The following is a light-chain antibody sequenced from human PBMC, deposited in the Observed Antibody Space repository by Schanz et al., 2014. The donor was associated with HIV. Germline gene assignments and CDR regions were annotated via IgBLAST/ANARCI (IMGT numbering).Light chain of an antibody. Sequence: QSALTQPTSVSGSPGQSITISCTVASSDVGDVNFVSWYQQHPGKVPKLMIYDFSDRPSGISSRFSGSKSGNTASLTISALQAEDEADYYCSSYTTTNTWLFGGGTKLTVL. CDR2: DFS. CDR1: SSDVGDVNF. V-gene: IGLV2-14*03. CDR3: SSYTTTNTWL. J-gene: IGLJ3*02.